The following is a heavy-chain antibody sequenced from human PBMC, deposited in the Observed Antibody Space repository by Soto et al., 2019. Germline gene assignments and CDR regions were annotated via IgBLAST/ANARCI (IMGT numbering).Heavy chain of an antibody. Sequence: SEALSLTCTASGGAISSSSYYWGWIRQPLGMGLEGIGSIYYSGSTFYNPALKSRVTISVEPSKSQFSLKLSSVTAADTAVYYCARHSPNYDFWSGHFDYWGQGSLVTVS. CDR1: GGAISSSSYY. CDR3: ARHSPNYDFWSGHFDY. J-gene: IGHJ4*02. D-gene: IGHD3-3*01. V-gene: IGHV4-39*01. CDR2: IYYSGST.